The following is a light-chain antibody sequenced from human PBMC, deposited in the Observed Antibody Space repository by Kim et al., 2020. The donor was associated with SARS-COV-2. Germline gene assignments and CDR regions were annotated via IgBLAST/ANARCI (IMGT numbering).Light chain of an antibody. CDR1: NIGSKN. CDR3: QVWDSSTWV. J-gene: IGLJ3*02. Sequence: SYELTQPLSVSVALGQTARITCGGNNIGSKNVHWYQQKPGQAPVLVIERDSNRPSGIPERFSGSNSGNTATLTISRAQAGDEADYYCQVWDSSTWVFGGGTKRTVL. CDR2: RDS. V-gene: IGLV3-9*01.